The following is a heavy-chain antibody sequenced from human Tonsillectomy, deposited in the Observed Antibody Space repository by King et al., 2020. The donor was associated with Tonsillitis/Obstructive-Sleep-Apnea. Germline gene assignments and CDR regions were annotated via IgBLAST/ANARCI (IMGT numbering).Heavy chain of an antibody. D-gene: IGHD3-3*01. CDR1: GGSISSYY. Sequence: QLQELGPGLVKPSETLSLTCTVSGGSISSYYWSWIRQPPGKGLEWIGYIYYSGSTNYNPSLKSRVTISVDTSKNQFSLKLSSGTAADTAVYYCARNYDFWGGYSLAYYYYYMDVWGKGTTVTVSS. CDR3: ARNYDFWGGYSLAYYYYYMDV. CDR2: IYYSGST. V-gene: IGHV4-59*01. J-gene: IGHJ6*03.